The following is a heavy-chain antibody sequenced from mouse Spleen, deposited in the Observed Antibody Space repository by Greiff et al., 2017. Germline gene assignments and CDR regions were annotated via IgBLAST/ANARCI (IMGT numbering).Heavy chain of an antibody. CDR2: ISSGGSYT. CDR1: GFAFSSYD. J-gene: IGHJ1*01. V-gene: IGHV5-9*02. CDR3: ARHGGHRWYFDV. D-gene: IGHD6-1*01. Sequence: EVQRVESGGGLVKPGGSLKLSCAASGFAFSSYDMSWVRQTPEKRLEWVATISSGGSYTYYPDSVKGRFTISRDNARNTLYLQMSSLRSEDTALYYCARHGGHRWYFDVWGAGTTVTVSS.